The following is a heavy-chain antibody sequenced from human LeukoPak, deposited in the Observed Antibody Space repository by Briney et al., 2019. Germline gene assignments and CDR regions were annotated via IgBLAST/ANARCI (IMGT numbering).Heavy chain of an antibody. CDR3: AKGSISGYYDFWSGCYFDY. D-gene: IGHD3-3*01. V-gene: IGHV3-23*01. CDR2: ISGSGGSA. Sequence: GGSLRLSCAASGFTFSSNAMSWVRQAPGKGLEWVSVISGSGGSAYYADSVKGRFTISRDNSKNTLYLQMNSLRAEDTAVYYCAKGSISGYYDFWSGCYFDYWGQGTLVTVSS. J-gene: IGHJ4*02. CDR1: GFTFSSNA.